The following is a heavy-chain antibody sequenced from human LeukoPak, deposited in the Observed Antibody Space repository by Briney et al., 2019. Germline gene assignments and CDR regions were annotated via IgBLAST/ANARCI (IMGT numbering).Heavy chain of an antibody. CDR3: ARVERYGSGTSCYSQDYFDY. D-gene: IGHD2-2*01. CDR2: ICCDESST. Sequence: GGSLRLSCAAPGFTLSSYRIHWVRQAPGEGLVWVSHICCDESSTTYADSVKGRFTISRDNAKNTLYLQMNSLRAEDTAVYYCARVERYGSGTSCYSQDYFDYWGQRTLVTVSS. J-gene: IGHJ4*02. CDR1: GFTLSSYR. V-gene: IGHV3-74*01.